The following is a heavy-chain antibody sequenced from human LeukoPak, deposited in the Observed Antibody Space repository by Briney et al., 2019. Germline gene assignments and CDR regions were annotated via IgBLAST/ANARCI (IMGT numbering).Heavy chain of an antibody. Sequence: GGSLRLSCAASGFTFSSYSMNWVRQAPGKGLEWVSVIYSGGSTYYADSVKGRFTISRDNSKNTLYLQMNSLRAEDTAVYYCARGRGRFGELLDYWGQGTLVTVSS. CDR1: GFTFSSYS. CDR2: IYSGGST. J-gene: IGHJ4*02. D-gene: IGHD3-10*01. V-gene: IGHV3-66*01. CDR3: ARGRGRFGELLDY.